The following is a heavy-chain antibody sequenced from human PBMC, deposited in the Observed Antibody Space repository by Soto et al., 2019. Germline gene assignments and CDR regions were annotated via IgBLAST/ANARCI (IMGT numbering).Heavy chain of an antibody. V-gene: IGHV4-34*01. Sequence: PSETLSLTCTVYGRSFSGYYWSWIRQPPGKGLEWIGEINHSGSTNYNPSLKSRVTISVDTSKNQFSLKLSSVTAADTAVYYCARTDSCSIVFGYCRQGTLVTVSS. CDR1: GRSFSGYY. CDR3: ARTDSCSIVFGY. J-gene: IGHJ4*02. D-gene: IGHD6-13*01. CDR2: INHSGST.